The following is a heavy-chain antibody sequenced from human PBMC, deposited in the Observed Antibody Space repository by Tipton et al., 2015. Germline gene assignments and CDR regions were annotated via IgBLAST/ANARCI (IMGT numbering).Heavy chain of an antibody. Sequence: QVQLVQSGAEVKKPGASVRVSCKASGYTFTNYDIHWVRQATGQGLEWMGWSHPDSGDTTYAQKFYGRVTMTSDTSISTAYMELQRLRSDDTAVYYCARSVVVTTMADSFDSWGQGTLVTVSS. J-gene: IGHJ4*02. CDR2: SHPDSGDT. CDR1: GYTFTNYD. D-gene: IGHD2-21*02. CDR3: ARSVVVTTMADSFDS. V-gene: IGHV1-2*02.